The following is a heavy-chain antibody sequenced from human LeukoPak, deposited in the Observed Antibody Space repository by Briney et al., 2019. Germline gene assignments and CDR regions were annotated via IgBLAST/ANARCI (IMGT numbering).Heavy chain of an antibody. CDR2: IYHTGTT. D-gene: IGHD3-22*01. J-gene: IGHJ4*02. Sequence: PSGTLSLTCSVSGYSISTGNYWGWIRQPPGKGLEWIGSIYHTGTTSYNPSLKSRVTISVDTSKNQFSLKLRSVTAADTAVYYCARGPMIVVVRFDYWGQETLVTVSS. CDR1: GYSISTGNY. V-gene: IGHV4-38-2*02. CDR3: ARGPMIVVVRFDY.